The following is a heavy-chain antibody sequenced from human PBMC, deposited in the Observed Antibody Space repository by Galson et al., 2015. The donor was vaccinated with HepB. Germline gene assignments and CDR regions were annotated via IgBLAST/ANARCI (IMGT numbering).Heavy chain of an antibody. CDR3: TRLGDFSGYSSR. Sequence: SLRLSCAASGFTFSGSAIHWVRQASGKGPEWVGRIRSKANNYATSYVPSLKGRFTISRDDSKNMAYLHIRSLKTEDTAVYYCTRLGDFSGYSSRWGQGTLVTVSS. J-gene: IGHJ4*02. CDR1: GFTFSGSA. D-gene: IGHD6-13*01. CDR2: IRSKANNYAT. V-gene: IGHV3-73*01.